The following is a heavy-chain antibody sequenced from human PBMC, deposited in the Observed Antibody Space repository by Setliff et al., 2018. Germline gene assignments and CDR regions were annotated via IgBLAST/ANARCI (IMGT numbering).Heavy chain of an antibody. CDR1: GGTFSDYY. D-gene: IGHD3-22*01. CDR2: INHRGST. J-gene: IGHJ4*02. Sequence: KTSETLSLTCAAYGGTFSDYYWTWIRQPPGKGLEWVGEINHRGSTTYNPSLKSRVTISVDTSKDQFSLKLTSVTAADTAVYYCARAPRYFDPTGSYFDFWGQGTLVTVSS. V-gene: IGHV4-34*01. CDR3: ARAPRYFDPTGSYFDF.